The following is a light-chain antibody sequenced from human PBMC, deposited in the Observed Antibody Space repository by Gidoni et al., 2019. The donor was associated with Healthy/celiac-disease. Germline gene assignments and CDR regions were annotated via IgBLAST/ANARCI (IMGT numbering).Light chain of an antibody. J-gene: IGKJ4*01. CDR3: QQYNNWPPLT. V-gene: IGKV3-15*01. CDR1: QSVSSN. Sequence: EIVMTQAQATLSVSPGERATRSCRASQSVSSNLAWYQQTPGQAPRLLIYGASTRATGIPARFRGSGSGTEFTLTISSLQSEDFAVYYCQQYNNWPPLTFGGGTKVEIK. CDR2: GAS.